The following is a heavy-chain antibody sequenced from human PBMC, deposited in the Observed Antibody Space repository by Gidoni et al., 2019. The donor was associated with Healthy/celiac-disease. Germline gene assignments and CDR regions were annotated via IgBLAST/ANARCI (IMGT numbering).Heavy chain of an antibody. V-gene: IGHV4-34*01. D-gene: IGHD6-19*01. CDR2: INHSGST. CDR1: GGSFSGYY. J-gene: IGHJ5*02. Sequence: QVQLQQWGAGLLKPSETLSLTCAVYGGSFSGYYWSWIRQPPGKGLEWIGEINHSGSTNYNPSLKSRVTISVDTSKNQFSLKLSSVTAADTAVYYCARVPIAVAGRYNWFDPWGQGTLVTVSS. CDR3: ARVPIAVAGRYNWFDP.